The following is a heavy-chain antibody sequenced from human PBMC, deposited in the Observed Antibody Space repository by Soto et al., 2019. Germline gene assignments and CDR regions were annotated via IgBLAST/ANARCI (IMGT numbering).Heavy chain of an antibody. CDR2: ISAYNGNT. CDR3: ARRRPRGTYYDFHDY. J-gene: IGHJ4*02. D-gene: IGHD3-3*01. Sequence: ASVKVSCKASGYTFTSYGISWVRQAPGQGLEWMGWISAYNGNTNYAQKLQGRVTMTTDTSTSTAYMELRSLRSDDTAVYYCARRRPRGTYYDFHDYWGQGTLVTVSS. CDR1: GYTFTSYG. V-gene: IGHV1-18*01.